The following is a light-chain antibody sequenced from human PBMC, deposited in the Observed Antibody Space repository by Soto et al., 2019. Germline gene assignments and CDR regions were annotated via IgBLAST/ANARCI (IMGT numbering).Light chain of an antibody. V-gene: IGKV1-27*01. CDR3: QQRNNWPLT. J-gene: IGKJ4*01. Sequence: DIQMTQSPSSLSASVGDRVTITCRASQGLSSDLAWYQQKPGKVPKLLIYDASTLQSGVPSRFSGSGSGTDFTLTISSLEPEDSAVYYCQQRNNWPLTFGGGTKVDIK. CDR2: DAS. CDR1: QGLSSD.